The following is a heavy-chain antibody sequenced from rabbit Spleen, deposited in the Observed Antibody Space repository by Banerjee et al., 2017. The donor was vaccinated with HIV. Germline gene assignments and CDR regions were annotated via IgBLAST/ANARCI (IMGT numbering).Heavy chain of an antibody. D-gene: IGHD1-1*01. CDR2: IDGGSSGST. J-gene: IGHJ4*01. CDR3: ARDGSSGYPYYFTL. V-gene: IGHV1S40*01. CDR1: GFTLSSYW. Sequence: QSLEESGGDLVKPEGSLTLTCKASGFTLSSYWMCWVRQAPGKGLEWIGCIDGGSSGSTYYASWAKGRFTISKTSSTTVTLQMTSLTAADTATYFCARDGSSGYPYYFTLWGPGTLVTVS.